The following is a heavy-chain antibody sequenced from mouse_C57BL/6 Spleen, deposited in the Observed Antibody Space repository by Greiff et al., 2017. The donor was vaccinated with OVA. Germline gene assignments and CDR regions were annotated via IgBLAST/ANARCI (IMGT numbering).Heavy chain of an antibody. CDR1: GFSLTSSG. CDR2: IWSGGNT. J-gene: IGHJ4*01. V-gene: IGHV2-2*01. CDR3: ARNLGAMDY. Sequence: VQLQESGPGLVQPSQSLSITCTVSGFSLTSSGVHWVRQSPGQGLEWLGMIWSGGNTDYNAAFIYRLSISKDNSKSQVFFKMNSLQADDTAIYYCARNLGAMDYWGQGTAVTVSS.